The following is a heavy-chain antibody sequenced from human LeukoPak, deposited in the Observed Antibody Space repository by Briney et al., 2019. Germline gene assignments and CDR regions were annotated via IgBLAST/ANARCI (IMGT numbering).Heavy chain of an antibody. D-gene: IGHD1-1*01. CDR3: ARGRVAWN. CDR1: SGSISSYD. J-gene: IGHJ4*02. CDR2: IYTSGSP. Sequence: PSETLSLTCTVSSGSISSYDWSWIRQPAGKGLEWIGRIYTSGSPNYNPSLKSRVTISVDTSKNQFSLKLSSVTAADTAVYYCARGRVAWNWGQGTLVTVSS. V-gene: IGHV4-4*07.